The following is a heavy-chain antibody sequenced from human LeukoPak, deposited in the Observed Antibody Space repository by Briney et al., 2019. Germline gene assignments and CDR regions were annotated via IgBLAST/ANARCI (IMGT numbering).Heavy chain of an antibody. CDR2: ISGSGGST. Sequence: PGGSLRLSCAASGFTFSDYYMSWIRQAPGKGLEWVSAISGSGGSTYYADSVKGRFTISRDNSKNTLYLQMNSLRADDTAVYYCAKGPYSSSWYDDYMDVWGKGTTVTVSS. CDR1: GFTFSDYY. D-gene: IGHD6-13*01. CDR3: AKGPYSSSWYDDYMDV. J-gene: IGHJ6*03. V-gene: IGHV3-23*01.